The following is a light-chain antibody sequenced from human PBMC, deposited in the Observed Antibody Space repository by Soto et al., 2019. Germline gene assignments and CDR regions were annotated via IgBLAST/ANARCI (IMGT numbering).Light chain of an antibody. Sequence: QSVLTQPASVSGSPGQSIAISCTGTSSDVGGYDQVSWYQQHPGKVPKLMISAVSNRPSGVSDRFSGSQSGNTASLTISGLQAEDEADYYCSSYTGSGTFFGGGTKLTVL. V-gene: IGLV2-14*01. CDR3: SSYTGSGTF. CDR2: AVS. CDR1: SSDVGGYDQ. J-gene: IGLJ2*01.